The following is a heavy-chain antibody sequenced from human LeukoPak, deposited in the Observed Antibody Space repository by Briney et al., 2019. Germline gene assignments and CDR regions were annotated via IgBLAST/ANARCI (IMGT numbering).Heavy chain of an antibody. CDR1: GFTFGDYE. CDR3: ALPLRDGDFYFDH. CDR2: IYTSATTI. Sequence: PGGSLRLSCAASGFTFGDYEMDWVRQAPGKGLEWVSYIYTSATTIYYEDSVKGRFTISRDSAKNTVFLQMNSLRAEDTAVYYCALPLRDGDFYFDHWGQGTLVTVSS. D-gene: IGHD4-17*01. V-gene: IGHV3-48*03. J-gene: IGHJ4*02.